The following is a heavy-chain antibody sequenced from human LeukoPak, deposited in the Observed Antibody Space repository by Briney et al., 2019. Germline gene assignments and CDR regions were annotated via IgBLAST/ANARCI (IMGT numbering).Heavy chain of an antibody. CDR1: GFIVKTSY. J-gene: IGHJ3*02. D-gene: IGHD1-26*01. V-gene: IGHV3-66*01. CDR2: IFSDGRT. CDR3: ARGGSMVRGANAFDI. Sequence: GGSLRPSCAASGFIVKTSYISWVRQTPGKGLEWLSVIFSDGRTYYTDSVKGRFSMSRDDSENTVYVQMNNLRVDDTALYYCARGGSMVRGANAFDIWGHGTMVTVSS.